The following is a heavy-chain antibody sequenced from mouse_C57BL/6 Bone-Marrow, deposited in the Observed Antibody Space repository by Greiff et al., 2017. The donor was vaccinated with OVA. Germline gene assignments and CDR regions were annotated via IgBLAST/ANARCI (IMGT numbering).Heavy chain of an antibody. Sequence: EVQLQQSGPELVKPGASVKISCKASGYTFTDYYMNWVKQSHGKSLEWIGDINPNNGGTSYNQKFKGKATLTVDKSSSTAYMELRSLTSEDSAVYYCAILYWYFDVWGTGTTVTVSS. CDR3: AILYWYFDV. CDR1: GYTFTDYY. CDR2: INPNNGGT. V-gene: IGHV1-26*01. J-gene: IGHJ1*03.